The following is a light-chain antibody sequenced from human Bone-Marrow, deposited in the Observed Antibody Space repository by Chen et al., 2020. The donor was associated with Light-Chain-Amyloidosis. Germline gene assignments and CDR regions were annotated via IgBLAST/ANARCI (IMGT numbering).Light chain of an antibody. CDR3: CSYAGSSTYVV. V-gene: IGLV2-23*01. CDR2: EGS. J-gene: IGLJ2*01. CDR1: SSDVGSYNL. Sequence: QSALTQPASVSGSPGQSITISCAGTSSDVGSYNLVSWYQQHPGKAPRLMIYEGSKRPSGVSNRFTGSKSGNTASLTISGLQGEDEADYYGCSYAGSSTYVVFGGGTKLTVL.